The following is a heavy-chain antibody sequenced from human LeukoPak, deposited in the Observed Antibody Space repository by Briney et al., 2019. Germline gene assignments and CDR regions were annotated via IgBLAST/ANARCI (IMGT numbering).Heavy chain of an antibody. J-gene: IGHJ4*02. V-gene: IGHV1-2*02. CDR2: INPNSGGT. CDR3: ARGDSSGYYYVY. Sequence: ASVKVSCKASGYTFTGYYMHWVRQAPGQGFEWMGWINPNSGGTNYAQKFLGRVTMTRDTSISTAYMELSRLRSDDTAVYYCARGDSSGYYYVYWGQGTLVTVSS. CDR1: GYTFTGYY. D-gene: IGHD3-22*01.